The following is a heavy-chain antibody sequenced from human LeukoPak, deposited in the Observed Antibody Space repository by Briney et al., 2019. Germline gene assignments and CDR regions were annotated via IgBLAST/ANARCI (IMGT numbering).Heavy chain of an antibody. Sequence: GGSLRLSCAASGFTLSNCAMSWVRQAPGKGLEWVSSISSSSSYIYYADSVKGRFTISRDNAKNSLYLQMNSLRAEDTAVYYCARVSGSGGFIDYWGQGTLVTVSS. CDR1: GFTLSNCA. CDR3: ARVSGSGGFIDY. J-gene: IGHJ4*02. V-gene: IGHV3-21*01. D-gene: IGHD3-10*01. CDR2: ISSSSSYI.